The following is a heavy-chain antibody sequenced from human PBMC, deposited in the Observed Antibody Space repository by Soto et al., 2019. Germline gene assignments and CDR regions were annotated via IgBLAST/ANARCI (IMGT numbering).Heavy chain of an antibody. CDR1: GFNLSNYA. V-gene: IGHV3-23*01. D-gene: IGHD3-3*01. Sequence: PGGSLRLSCVASGFNLSNYAMSWVRQAPGKGLEWVSLIGGNGGTTNYADSVKGRFTSSRDNSKKTVYLQMNRLRADNTAVYYCAKGRANTMFGGDTLFDYWGRGTLVTVSS. CDR3: AKGRANTMFGGDTLFDY. CDR2: IGGNGGTT. J-gene: IGHJ4*02.